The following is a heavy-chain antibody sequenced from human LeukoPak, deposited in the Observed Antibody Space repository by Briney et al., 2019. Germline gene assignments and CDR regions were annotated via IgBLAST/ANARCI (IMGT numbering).Heavy chain of an antibody. D-gene: IGHD5-18*01. CDR1: GYTFTSYG. Sequence: ASVKVSCKASGYTFTSYGINWVRQAPGQGLEWMGWITPYNNNAKYAQRFQGRVTMTTDTSTDIAYMDLRSLGSDDTAMYYCARDLIYDNTGSARDTNDAFDIWGQGTMLIVSS. CDR3: ARDLIYDNTGSARDTNDAFDI. CDR2: ITPYNNNA. J-gene: IGHJ3*02. V-gene: IGHV1-18*04.